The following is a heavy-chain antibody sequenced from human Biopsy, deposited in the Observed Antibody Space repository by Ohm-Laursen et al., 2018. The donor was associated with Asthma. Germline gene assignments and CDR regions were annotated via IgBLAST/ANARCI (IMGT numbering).Heavy chain of an antibody. CDR2: IYYSGST. CDR1: GGSISSYY. V-gene: IGHV4-59*12. J-gene: IGHJ6*02. Sequence: GTLSLTCPVSGGSISSYYWSRIRQPPGKGLEWIGYIYYSGSTNYNPSLKSRVTISMDPSKSQLYLSLRSLTAADTAVYYCASGPQWSGLDIWGQGTTVTVSS. D-gene: IGHD2-8*01. CDR3: ASGPQWSGLDI.